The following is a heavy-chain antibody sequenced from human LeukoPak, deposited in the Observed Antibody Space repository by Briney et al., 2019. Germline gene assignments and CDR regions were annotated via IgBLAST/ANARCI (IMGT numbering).Heavy chain of an antibody. CDR2: MNPNSGNT. V-gene: IGHV1-8*01. CDR1: GYTFTSYD. CDR3: ARGGEMVRGVISDY. D-gene: IGHD3-10*01. J-gene: IGHJ4*02. Sequence: ASVKVSCKASGYTFTSYDINWVRQATGQGLEWMGWMNPNSGNTGYAQKFQGRVTMTRNTSISTAYMELSSLRSEDTAVYYCARGGEMVRGVISDYWGQGTLVTVSS.